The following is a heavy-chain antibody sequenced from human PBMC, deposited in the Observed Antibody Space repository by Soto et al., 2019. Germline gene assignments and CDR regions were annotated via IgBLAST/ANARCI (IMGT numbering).Heavy chain of an antibody. CDR1: GDSVSSNSAT. D-gene: IGHD6-25*01. CDR3: ARGEESQRGGMDV. CDR2: TYYRSKRYN. J-gene: IGHJ6*02. Sequence: QVPLQQSGPGLVKPSQTLLLTCALSGDSVSSNSATWNWIRQSPSRGLEWLGRTYYRSKRYNDYAVSVRSRITINPDTSKNQFSLQLNSVTPEDTAVYYCARGEESQRGGMDVWGQGTTVTVSS. V-gene: IGHV6-1*01.